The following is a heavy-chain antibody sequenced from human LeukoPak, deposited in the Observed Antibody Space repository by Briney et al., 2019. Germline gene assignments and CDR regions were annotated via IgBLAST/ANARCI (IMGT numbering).Heavy chain of an antibody. CDR1: GFTFSSYG. CDR3: ARQTGTTVDY. D-gene: IGHD1-1*01. V-gene: IGHV3-30*02. J-gene: IGHJ4*02. Sequence: GGSLRLSCAASGFTFSSYGMHWIRQAPGKGLEWVAFIRNDGSIIYNADSVKGRFTISRDNSKNTLYVQMNSLRADDTAVYYCARQTGTTVDYWGQGTLVTVSS. CDR2: IRNDGSII.